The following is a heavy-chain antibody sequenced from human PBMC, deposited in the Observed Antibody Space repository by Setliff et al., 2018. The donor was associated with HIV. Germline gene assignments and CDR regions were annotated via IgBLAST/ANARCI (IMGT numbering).Heavy chain of an antibody. CDR3: ARDRVAAAGEAYYYYYMDV. CDR2: ISGSGSYI. D-gene: IGHD6-13*01. J-gene: IGHJ6*03. CDR1: GFTFSSYS. Sequence: PGGSLRLSCAASGFTFSSYSMNWVRQSPGKGLEWVSYISGSGSYIYYADSVKGRFTISRDNAQNSLYLQMNSPRAEDTAVYYCARDRVAAAGEAYYYYYMDVWGKGTTVTVSS. V-gene: IGHV3-21*05.